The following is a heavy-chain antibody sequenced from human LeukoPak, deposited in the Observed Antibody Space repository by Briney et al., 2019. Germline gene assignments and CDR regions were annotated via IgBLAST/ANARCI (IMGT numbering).Heavy chain of an antibody. Sequence: SGPTLVKPTQTLTLTCTFSGFSLTNSGVGVGWIRQPPGKGLEWIGSIYYSGSTYYNPSLKSRVTISVDTSKNQFSLKLSSVTAADTAVYYCARHNWGSVFDYWGQGTLVTVSS. J-gene: IGHJ4*02. CDR1: GFSLTNSGVG. CDR3: ARHNWGSVFDY. D-gene: IGHD7-27*01. V-gene: IGHV4-39*01. CDR2: IYYSGST.